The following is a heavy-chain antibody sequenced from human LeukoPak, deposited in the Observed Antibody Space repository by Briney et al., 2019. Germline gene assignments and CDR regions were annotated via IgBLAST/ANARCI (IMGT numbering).Heavy chain of an antibody. CDR1: GFTFSSYA. V-gene: IGHV3-23*01. Sequence: PGGSLRLSCAASGFTFSSYAMSWVRQAPGEGLEWVSAISGSGGSTYYADSVRGRFTISRDNSKNTLYLQMNSLRAEDTAVYYCAKAQYYYGSGSYVDYWGQGTLVTVSS. CDR3: AKAQYYYGSGSYVDY. D-gene: IGHD3-10*01. CDR2: ISGSGGST. J-gene: IGHJ4*02.